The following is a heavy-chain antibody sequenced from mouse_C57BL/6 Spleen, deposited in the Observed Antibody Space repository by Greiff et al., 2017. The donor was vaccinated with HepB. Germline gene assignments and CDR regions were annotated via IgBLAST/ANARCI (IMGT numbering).Heavy chain of an antibody. D-gene: IGHD2-5*01. Sequence: VQLQQSGAELVKPGASVKMSCKASGYTFTSYWITWVKQRPGQGLEWIGDIYPGSGSTNYNEKFKSKATLTVDTSSSTAYMQLSSLTSEDSAVYYCARDDSNYLLFAYWGQGTLVTVSA. CDR2: IYPGSGST. V-gene: IGHV1-55*01. CDR1: GYTFTSYW. CDR3: ARDDSNYLLFAY. J-gene: IGHJ3*01.